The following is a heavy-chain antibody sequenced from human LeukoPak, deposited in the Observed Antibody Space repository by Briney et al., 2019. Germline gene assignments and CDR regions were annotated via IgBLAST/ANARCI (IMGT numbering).Heavy chain of an antibody. Sequence: GGSLRLSCAASGFTFSNAWMSWVRQAPGKGLEWVGRIKSKTDGGTTDYAAPVKGRFTISRDDSKNTLYLQMNSLKTEDTAMYYCTTSSVLLWFGGLDYWGQGTLVTVSS. CDR3: TTSSVLLWFGGLDY. V-gene: IGHV3-15*01. CDR2: IKSKTDGGTT. D-gene: IGHD3-10*01. CDR1: GFTFSNAW. J-gene: IGHJ4*02.